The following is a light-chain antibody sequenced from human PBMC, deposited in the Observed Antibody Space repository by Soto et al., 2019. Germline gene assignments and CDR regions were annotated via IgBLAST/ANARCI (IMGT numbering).Light chain of an antibody. J-gene: IGKJ2*01. CDR1: QSISSW. Sequence: DIQMTQSPSTLSASVGDRVTITCRASQSISSWLAWYQQKPWKAPKLLIYDASSLESGVPSRFSGSGSGTEFTLTISILQPDDVATYYCQQYNSYSLNTFGQGTKLEIK. CDR3: QQYNSYSLNT. V-gene: IGKV1-5*01. CDR2: DAS.